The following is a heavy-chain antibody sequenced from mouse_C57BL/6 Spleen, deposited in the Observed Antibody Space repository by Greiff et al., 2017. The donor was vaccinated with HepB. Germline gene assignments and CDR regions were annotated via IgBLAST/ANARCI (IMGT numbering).Heavy chain of an antibody. Sequence: EVQGVESGGGLVQPGGSLKLSCAASGFTFSDYGMAWVRQAPRKGPEWVAFISNLAYSIYYADTVTGRFTISRENAKNTLYLEISSLRSEDTAMYYCARVTTVVAGDWYFDVWGTGTTVTVSS. CDR3: ARVTTVVAGDWYFDV. CDR1: GFTFSDYG. V-gene: IGHV5-15*01. J-gene: IGHJ1*03. D-gene: IGHD1-1*01. CDR2: ISNLAYSI.